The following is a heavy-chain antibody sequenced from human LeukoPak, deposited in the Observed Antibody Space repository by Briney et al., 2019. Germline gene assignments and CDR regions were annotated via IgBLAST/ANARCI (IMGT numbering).Heavy chain of an antibody. J-gene: IGHJ4*02. Sequence: GGSLRLSCAASGFTFSSYAMHWVHQAPGKGLEWVAVISYDGSNKYYADSVKGRFTISRDNSKNTLYLQMNSLRAEDTAVYYCATSTSVVYWGQGTLVTVS. V-gene: IGHV3-30*04. CDR3: ATSTSVVY. CDR2: ISYDGSNK. D-gene: IGHD2/OR15-2a*01. CDR1: GFTFSSYA.